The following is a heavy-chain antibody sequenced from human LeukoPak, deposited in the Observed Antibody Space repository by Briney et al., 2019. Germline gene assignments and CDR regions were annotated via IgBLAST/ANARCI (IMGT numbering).Heavy chain of an antibody. CDR3: ARGWGYYDSSGYYARQLDY. V-gene: IGHV4-34*01. D-gene: IGHD3-22*01. Sequence: SETLSLTCAVYGGSFSGYYWSWIRQPPGKGLEWIGEINHSGSTNYNPSLKSRVTISADTSKNQFSLKPSSVTAADTAVYYCARGWGYYDSSGYYARQLDYWGQGTLVTVSS. J-gene: IGHJ4*02. CDR1: GGSFSGYY. CDR2: INHSGST.